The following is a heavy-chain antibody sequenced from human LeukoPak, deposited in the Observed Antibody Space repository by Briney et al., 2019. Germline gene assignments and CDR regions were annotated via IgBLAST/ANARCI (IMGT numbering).Heavy chain of an antibody. D-gene: IGHD4-17*01. CDR3: ASSYHPVTTTAQFDY. V-gene: IGHV1-69*13. Sequence: GASVKVSCKASGYTFTSYGISWVRQAPGQGLEWMGGIIPIFGTANYAQKFQGRVTITADESTSTAYMELSSLRSEDTAVYYCASSYHPVTTTAQFDYWGQGTLVTVSS. J-gene: IGHJ4*02. CDR1: GYTFTSYG. CDR2: IIPIFGTA.